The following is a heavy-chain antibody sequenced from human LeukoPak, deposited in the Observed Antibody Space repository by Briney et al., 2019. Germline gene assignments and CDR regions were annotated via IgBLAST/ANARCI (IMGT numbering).Heavy chain of an antibody. Sequence: SETLSLTCTVSGGSISSYYWSWIRQPPGKGLEWIGYIYYSGSTNYNPSLKSRVTISVDTSKNQFSLKLSSVTAADTAVYYCARGMVRGVIRTDNWFDPWGQGTLVTVSS. D-gene: IGHD3-10*01. V-gene: IGHV4-59*01. J-gene: IGHJ5*02. CDR3: ARGMVRGVIRTDNWFDP. CDR1: GGSISSYY. CDR2: IYYSGST.